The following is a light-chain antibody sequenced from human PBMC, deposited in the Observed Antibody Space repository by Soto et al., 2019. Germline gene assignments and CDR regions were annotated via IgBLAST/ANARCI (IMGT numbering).Light chain of an antibody. V-gene: IGKV3-15*01. Sequence: IVLTQSPATLSVSPQERATLSCTASQSVGNNLAWYQQQPGQAPRLLVYPASTRATGLPATYSGSGSGTEFTLTISSLQSEDFAVYYCQQYNDWPQTFGQGTKVEIK. CDR3: QQYNDWPQT. J-gene: IGKJ1*01. CDR1: QSVGNN. CDR2: PAS.